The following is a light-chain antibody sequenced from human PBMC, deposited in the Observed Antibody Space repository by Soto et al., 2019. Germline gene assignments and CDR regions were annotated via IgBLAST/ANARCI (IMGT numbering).Light chain of an antibody. Sequence: EIVMTQSPATLSVSPGERATLSCRASQSVSSSLAWYQRKVGQAPRVLIYDASTRATGVPGRLSGSGSGTDFTLTSSSLQSEDFAIYYCEKSNNWPQTFGQGTKVDIK. J-gene: IGKJ1*01. CDR2: DAS. CDR3: EKSNNWPQT. V-gene: IGKV3-15*01. CDR1: QSVSSS.